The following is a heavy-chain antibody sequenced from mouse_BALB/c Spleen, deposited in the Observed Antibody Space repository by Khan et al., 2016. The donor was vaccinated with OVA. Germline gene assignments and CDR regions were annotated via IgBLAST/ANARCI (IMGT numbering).Heavy chain of an antibody. CDR3: ARTEWIDY. D-gene: IGHD1-3*01. CDR1: GYSITSGYG. J-gene: IGHJ2*01. Sequence: VQLKESGPGLVKPSQSLSLTCTVTGYSITSGYGWNWIRQFPGNKLEWMGIKSDSGSTNYNPTLKSRITITRDTSKNQFFLQLNFLTTEDTATYDCARTEWIDYWGQGTTVTVSS. V-gene: IGHV3-2*02. CDR2: KSDSGST.